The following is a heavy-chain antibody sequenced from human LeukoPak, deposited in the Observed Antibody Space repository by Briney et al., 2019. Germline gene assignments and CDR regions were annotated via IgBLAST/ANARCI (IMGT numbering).Heavy chain of an antibody. CDR3: ARVEAATTNPRFDS. CDR2: IGYSGDT. Sequence: SETLSLTCTVSGGSISNAAYYWSWVRQHPGKGLECIGYIGYSGDTYYNPSLRSRVTISVDTSKKQFSLGLNSVTAADTAVYYCARVEAATTNPRFDSWGQGTLVTVSS. V-gene: IGHV4-31*03. CDR1: GGSISNAAYY. J-gene: IGHJ4*02. D-gene: IGHD5-24*01.